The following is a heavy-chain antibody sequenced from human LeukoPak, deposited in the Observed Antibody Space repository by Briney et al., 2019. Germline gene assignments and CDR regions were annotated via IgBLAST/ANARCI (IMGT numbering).Heavy chain of an antibody. D-gene: IGHD6-19*01. CDR2: IYYSGST. CDR3: ARAPAGWGITHDAFDI. CDR1: GGSISSSSYY. Sequence: SETLSLTCTVSGGSISSSSYYCGWIRQPPGKGLEWIGSIYYSGSTYYNPSLKSRVTISVDTSKNQFSLKLSSVTAADTAVYYCARAPAGWGITHDAFDIWGQGTMVTVSS. J-gene: IGHJ3*02. V-gene: IGHV4-39*07.